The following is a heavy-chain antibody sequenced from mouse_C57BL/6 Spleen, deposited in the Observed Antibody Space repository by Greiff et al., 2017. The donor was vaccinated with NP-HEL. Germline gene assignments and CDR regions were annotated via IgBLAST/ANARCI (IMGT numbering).Heavy chain of an antibody. Sequence: QVQLKQSGPELVKPGASVKISCKASGYAFSSSWMNWVKQRPGKGLEWIGRIYPGDGDTNYNGKFKGKATLTADKSSSTAYMQLSSLTSEDSAVYFCARSYDYDFAYWGQGTLVTVSA. CDR3: ARSYDYDFAY. CDR1: GYAFSSSW. V-gene: IGHV1-82*01. CDR2: IYPGDGDT. J-gene: IGHJ3*01. D-gene: IGHD2-4*01.